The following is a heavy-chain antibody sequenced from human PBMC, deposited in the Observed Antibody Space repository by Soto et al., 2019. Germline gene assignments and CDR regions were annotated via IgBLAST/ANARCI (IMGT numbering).Heavy chain of an antibody. J-gene: IGHJ4*02. V-gene: IGHV3-30*18. D-gene: IGHD2-8*01. Sequence: QVQLVQSGGGVVQPGRSLRLSCAASGFTFSSYGMHWVRQAPGKGLEWVALISFDGTNEYYADSVKGRFTISRDNSKSTLYLHMSSLRPEDTAVYYCAKDQFCSNGACCIAYDYWGQGTLVTVSS. CDR1: GFTFSSYG. CDR3: AKDQFCSNGACCIAYDY. CDR2: ISFDGTNE.